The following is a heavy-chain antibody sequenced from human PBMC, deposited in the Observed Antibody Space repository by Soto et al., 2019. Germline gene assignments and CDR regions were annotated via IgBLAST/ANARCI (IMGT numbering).Heavy chain of an antibody. CDR2: ISGSGGST. Sequence: EVQLLESGGGLVQPGGSLRLSCAASGFTFSSYAMSWVRHAPGKGLEWVSAISGSGGSTYYADSVKGRFTISRDNSKNTLYLQMNSLRAEDTAVYSCAKDPQYSSSWAWNDAFAIWGQGTMVTVSS. V-gene: IGHV3-23*01. D-gene: IGHD6-13*01. CDR1: GFTFSSYA. J-gene: IGHJ3*02. CDR3: AKDPQYSSSWAWNDAFAI.